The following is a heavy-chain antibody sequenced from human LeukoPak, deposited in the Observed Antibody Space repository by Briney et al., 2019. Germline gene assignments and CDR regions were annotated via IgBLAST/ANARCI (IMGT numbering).Heavy chain of an antibody. D-gene: IGHD5-12*01. CDR1: GYTFTGYY. CDR3: ARDLGDSGYDSGDY. Sequence: ASVKVSCKAPGYTFTGYYIHWVRQAPGQGLEWMGWINPNSGGTNYAQQFQGRVTMTGDTSISTAYMELSRLRSDDTAVYYCARDLGDSGYDSGDYWGQGTLVTVSS. CDR2: INPNSGGT. V-gene: IGHV1-2*02. J-gene: IGHJ4*02.